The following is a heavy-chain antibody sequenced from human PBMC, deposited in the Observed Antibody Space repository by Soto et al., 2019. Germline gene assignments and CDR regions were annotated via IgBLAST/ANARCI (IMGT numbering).Heavy chain of an antibody. Sequence: ESGGGVVQPGTSLRLSCEASGFTFSSYGMHWVRQAPGKGLEWVAVISFDGYNEYYADSVKGRFTISRDNSKNTLYLQMNTLRAEDTSMYYCARVAAVTGLGYSFDYWGQGTLVTVSS. CDR2: ISFDGYNE. V-gene: IGHV3-30-3*01. J-gene: IGHJ4*02. D-gene: IGHD6-13*01. CDR1: GFTFSSYG. CDR3: ARVAAVTGLGYSFDY.